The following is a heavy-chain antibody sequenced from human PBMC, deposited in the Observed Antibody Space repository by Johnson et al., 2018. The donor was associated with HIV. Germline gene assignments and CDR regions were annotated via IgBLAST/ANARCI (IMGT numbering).Heavy chain of an antibody. CDR2: ISYAGGNN. CDR3: ASGVDAFDI. Sequence: QEQLVESGGGVVQPGRSLRLSCAASGFTFSSYAMHWVRQAPGKGLEWVAVISYAGGNNYYADSVKGRFTISRDNSKNTLYLQMNSLRAEDSALYFCASGVDAFDIWGQGTMVTVSS. D-gene: IGHD3-16*01. CDR1: GFTFSSYA. V-gene: IGHV3-30*04. J-gene: IGHJ3*02.